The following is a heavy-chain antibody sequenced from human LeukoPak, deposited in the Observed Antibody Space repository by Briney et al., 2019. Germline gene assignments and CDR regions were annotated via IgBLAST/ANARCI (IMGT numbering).Heavy chain of an antibody. Sequence: SETLSLTCAVYGGSFSGYYWSWIRQPPGKGLEWIGEINHGGSTNYNPSLKSRVTISVDTSKNQFSLKLTSVTAADTAVYYCAIGSFSSFDYWGQGTLVTVSS. V-gene: IGHV4-34*01. CDR3: AIGSFSSFDY. J-gene: IGHJ4*02. D-gene: IGHD3-10*01. CDR1: GGSFSGYY. CDR2: INHGGST.